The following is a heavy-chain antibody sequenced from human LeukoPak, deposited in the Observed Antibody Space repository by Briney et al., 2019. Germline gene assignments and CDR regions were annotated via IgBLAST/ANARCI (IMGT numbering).Heavy chain of an antibody. CDR3: ARDQERNAVAGTLGY. CDR1: GFTFSSYS. D-gene: IGHD6-19*01. CDR2: ISSSSSYI. Sequence: GGSLRLSCADSGFTFSSYSMSWVRQAPGKGVEWVSSISSSSSYIYYADSVKRRFTISRDNAKNSLYLQMNSLRAEETAVYYCARDQERNAVAGTLGYWGQGTLVTVSS. V-gene: IGHV3-21*01. J-gene: IGHJ4*02.